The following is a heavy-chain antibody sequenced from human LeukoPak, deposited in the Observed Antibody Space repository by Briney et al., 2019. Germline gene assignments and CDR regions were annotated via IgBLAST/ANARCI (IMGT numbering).Heavy chain of an antibody. V-gene: IGHV4-59*01. D-gene: IGHD5-12*01. J-gene: IGHJ4*02. CDR3: ARVSGYDWESFYDY. CDR1: GGSISSYY. CDR2: IYYSGST. Sequence: MASETLSLTCTVSGGSISSYYWSWIRQPPGKGLEWIGYIYYSGSTSYNPSLKSRVTISVDTSKNQFSLKLNSVTAADTAVYYCARVSGYDWESFYDYWGQGTLVTVSS.